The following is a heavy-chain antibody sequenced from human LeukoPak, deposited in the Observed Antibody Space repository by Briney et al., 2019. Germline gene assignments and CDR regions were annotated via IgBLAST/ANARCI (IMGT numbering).Heavy chain of an antibody. CDR1: GFTFSSYS. V-gene: IGHV3-21*01. D-gene: IGHD3-3*01. CDR2: ISSSSSYI. CDR3: ARDRVGEYDFWSGYYAVSAMDV. Sequence: GGSLGLSCAASGFTFSSYSMNWVRQAPGKGLEWVSSISSSSSYIYYADSVKGRFTISRDNAKNSLYLQMNSLRAEDTAVYYCARDRVGEYDFWSGYYAVSAMDVWGQGTTVTVSS. J-gene: IGHJ6*02.